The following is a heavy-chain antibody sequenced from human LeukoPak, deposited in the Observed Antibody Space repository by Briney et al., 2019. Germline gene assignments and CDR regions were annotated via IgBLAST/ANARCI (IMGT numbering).Heavy chain of an antibody. CDR2: TNHSGST. CDR1: GGSFSGYY. CDR3: ARGMATRKRQYYYYYMDV. V-gene: IGHV4-34*01. Sequence: SETLSLTCAVYGGSFSGYYWSWIRQPPGKGLEWIGETNHSGSTNYNPSLKSRVTILVDTSKNQFSLKLSSVTAADTAVYYCARGMATRKRQYYYYYMDVWGKGTTVTVSS. J-gene: IGHJ6*03. D-gene: IGHD5-12*01.